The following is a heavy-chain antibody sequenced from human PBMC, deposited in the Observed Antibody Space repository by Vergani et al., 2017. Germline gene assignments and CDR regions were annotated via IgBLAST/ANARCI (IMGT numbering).Heavy chain of an antibody. CDR1: GGSISSYY. D-gene: IGHD6-19*01. V-gene: IGHV4-59*01. CDR3: ARLVAGTTLNXFDP. J-gene: IGHJ5*02. CDR2: IYYSGST. Sequence: QVQLQESGPGLVKPSETLSLTCTVSGGSISSYYWSWIRQPPGKGLEWIGYIYYSGSTNYNPSLKSRVTISVDTSKNQFSLKLSSVTAADTAVYYCARLVAGTTLNXFDPWGQGTLVTVSS.